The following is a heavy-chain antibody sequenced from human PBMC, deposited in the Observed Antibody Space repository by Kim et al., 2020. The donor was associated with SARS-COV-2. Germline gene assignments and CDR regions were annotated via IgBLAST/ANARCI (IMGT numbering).Heavy chain of an antibody. V-gene: IGHV3-23*01. J-gene: IGHJ4*02. D-gene: IGHD4-4*01. CDR3: AKVGSNHARDY. Sequence: GGSLRLSCAASGFTFSSHAMTWVRQAPGKGLEWVSGISGSGGSTSYADSVKGRFTISRDNSMNTLHLHMNSLRAEDTAVYYCAKVGSNHARDYWGQGTLVTVSS. CDR1: GFTFSSHA. CDR2: ISGSGGST.